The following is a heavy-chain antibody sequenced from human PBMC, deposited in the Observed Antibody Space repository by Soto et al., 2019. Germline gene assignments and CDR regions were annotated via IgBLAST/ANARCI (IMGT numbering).Heavy chain of an antibody. CDR3: ARYPNPTVAGLPFDL. V-gene: IGHV3-7*03. D-gene: IGHD6-19*01. CDR1: GFTLSSYW. J-gene: IGHJ4*02. Sequence: LRLSFAASGFTLSSYWMSWVRQAPGKGLEWVAHTRQDGGQEYYVDSVKGRFTISRDNAKNSLYLQMNSLRVEDTAVYYCARYPNPTVAGLPFDLWGQGTLVTVSS. CDR2: TRQDGGQE.